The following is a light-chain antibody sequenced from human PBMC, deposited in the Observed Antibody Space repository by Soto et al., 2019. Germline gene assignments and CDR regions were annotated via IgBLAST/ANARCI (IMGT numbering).Light chain of an antibody. CDR3: STWDGSLNAVL. J-gene: IGLJ2*01. CDR2: TND. V-gene: IGLV1-44*01. Sequence: QSVLTQPPSMSGTPGQRVTISCSGSSSNIGRNTVNWYQQLPGTAPKLLIYTNDQRPSGVPDRFSGSKSDSSASLAISGLQSEDEADYYCSTWDGSLNAVLFGGGTKLTVL. CDR1: SSNIGRNT.